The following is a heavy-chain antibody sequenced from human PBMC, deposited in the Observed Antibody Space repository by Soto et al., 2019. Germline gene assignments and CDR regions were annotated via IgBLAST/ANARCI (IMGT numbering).Heavy chain of an antibody. D-gene: IGHD3-9*01. V-gene: IGHV1-3*01. CDR2: INAGNGNT. J-gene: IGHJ4*02. CDR3: ARVTGYYAPDY. CDR1: GYTFTSYA. Sequence: QVQLVQSGAEVKKPGASVKVSCKASGYTFTSYAMHWVRQAPGQRLEWMGWINAGNGNTKYSQKFQGRVTITRDTSVSTADLELSSLRSEDTAVYYCARVTGYYAPDYWGQGTLVTVAS.